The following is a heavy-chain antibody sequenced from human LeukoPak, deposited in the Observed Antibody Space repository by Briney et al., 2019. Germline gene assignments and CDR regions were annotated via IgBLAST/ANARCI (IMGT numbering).Heavy chain of an antibody. J-gene: IGHJ1*01. D-gene: IGHD3-9*01. CDR2: ISYDGSNK. CDR1: GFTFSSYA. Sequence: PGRSLRLSCAASGFTFSSYAMHWVRQAPGKGLEWVAVISYDGSNKYYADSVKGRFTISRDNSKNTLYLQMNSLRAEDTAVYYCANTDDILTSHFQHWGQGTLVTVSS. CDR3: ANTDDILTSHFQH. V-gene: IGHV3-30*04.